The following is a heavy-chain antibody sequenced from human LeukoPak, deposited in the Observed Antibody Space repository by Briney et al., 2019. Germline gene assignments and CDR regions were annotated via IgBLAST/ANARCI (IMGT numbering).Heavy chain of an antibody. CDR2: ISYDGSNK. V-gene: IGHV3-30*03. CDR3: ARNYDSSGYYSPMDY. D-gene: IGHD3-22*01. J-gene: IGHJ4*02. CDR1: GFAFSSYG. Sequence: PGGSLRLSCEASGFAFSSYGMHWVRQAPGKGLEWVAVISYDGSNKYYADSVKGRFTISRDNSKNTLYLQMNSLRAEDTAVYYCARNYDSSGYYSPMDYWGQGTLVTVSS.